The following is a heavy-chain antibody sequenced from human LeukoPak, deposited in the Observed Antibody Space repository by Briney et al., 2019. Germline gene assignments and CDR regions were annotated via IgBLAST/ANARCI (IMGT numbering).Heavy chain of an antibody. CDR1: GGTFSSYA. J-gene: IGHJ5*02. V-gene: IGHV1-69*04. D-gene: IGHD3-3*01. CDR2: IIPILGIA. Sequence: SVKVSCKASGGTFSSYAISWVRQAPGQGLEWMGRIIPILGIANYAQKFQGRVTITADKSTSTAYMELSSLRSEDTAVYYCARDRGSDFWFFDPWGQGTLVTVSS. CDR3: ARDRGSDFWFFDP.